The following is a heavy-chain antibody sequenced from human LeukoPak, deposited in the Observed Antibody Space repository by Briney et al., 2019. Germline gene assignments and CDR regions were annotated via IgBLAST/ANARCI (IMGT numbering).Heavy chain of an antibody. Sequence: ASVKVSCKASGYTFTSYDINWVRQAPGQGLEWMGWINPNSGGTNYAQKFQGRVTMTRDTSISTAYMELSRLRSDDTAVYYCASVPGGRSDDAFDIWGQGTMVTVSS. D-gene: IGHD4-23*01. J-gene: IGHJ3*02. V-gene: IGHV1-2*02. CDR3: ASVPGGRSDDAFDI. CDR1: GYTFTSYD. CDR2: INPNSGGT.